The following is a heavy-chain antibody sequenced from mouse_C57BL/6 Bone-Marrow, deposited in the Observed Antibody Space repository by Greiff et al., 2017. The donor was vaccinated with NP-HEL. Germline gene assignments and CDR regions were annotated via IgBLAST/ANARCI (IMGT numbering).Heavy chain of an antibody. CDR1: GYTFTDYN. V-gene: IGHV1-18*01. D-gene: IGHD1-1*01. J-gene: IGHJ2*01. CDR2: INPNNGGT. CDR3: ARRFTTVVATFDY. Sequence: VQLQQSGPELVKPGASVKIPCKASGYTFTDYNMDWVKQSHGKSLEWIGDINPNNGGTIYNQKFKGKATLTVDKSSSTAYMELRSLTSEDTAVYYCARRFTTVVATFDYWGQGTTLTVSS.